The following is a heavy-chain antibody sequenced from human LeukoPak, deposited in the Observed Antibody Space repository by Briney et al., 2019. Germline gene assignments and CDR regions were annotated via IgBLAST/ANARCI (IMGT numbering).Heavy chain of an antibody. CDR3: ARDLPGIAAAGTYYYFGMDV. Sequence: SETLSLTCTVSGGSISSYYWSWIRQPPGKGLEWIGYFYYSGSTNYNPSLKSRVTISVDTSKNQFSLKLSSVTAADTAVYYCARDLPGIAAAGTYYYFGMDVWGQGTTVTVSS. J-gene: IGHJ6*02. V-gene: IGHV4-59*01. CDR1: GGSISSYY. D-gene: IGHD6-13*01. CDR2: FYYSGST.